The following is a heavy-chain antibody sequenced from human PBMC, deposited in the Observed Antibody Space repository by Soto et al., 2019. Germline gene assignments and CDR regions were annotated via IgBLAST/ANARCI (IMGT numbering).Heavy chain of an antibody. Sequence: EVQLVESGGGLVQPGGSLRLSCAASGFSFSRYWMHWVRQAPGKGLVWVSRISSDGRDTIYADFVKGRFTISRDNAENMLYLHMNSLTADDSDIYYCVRGWIPDQHVGYLQSWGRGTQVSVSA. V-gene: IGHV3-74*01. CDR2: ISSDGRDT. CDR1: GFSFSRYW. J-gene: IGHJ5*02. CDR3: VRGWIPDQHVGYLQS. D-gene: IGHD1-26*01.